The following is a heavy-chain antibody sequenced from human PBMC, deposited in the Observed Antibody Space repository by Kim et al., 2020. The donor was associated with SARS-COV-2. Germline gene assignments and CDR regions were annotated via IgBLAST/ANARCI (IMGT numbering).Heavy chain of an antibody. D-gene: IGHD1-1*01. V-gene: IGHV3-74*01. J-gene: IGHJ4*02. Sequence: GGSLRLSCAASGFTFSNYWMHWVRQAPGKGLVWVSRINSDGSTTNYGDSVKGRFTISRDNAKNTLFLQMNSLRAEDTAVYYCAHWNDGYWGQGTLVTVSS. CDR2: INSDGSTT. CDR3: AHWNDGY. CDR1: GFTFSNYW.